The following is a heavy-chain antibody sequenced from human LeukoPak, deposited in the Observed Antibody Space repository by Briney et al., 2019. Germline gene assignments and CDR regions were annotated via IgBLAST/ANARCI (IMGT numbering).Heavy chain of an antibody. CDR1: GYTFTSYY. CDR2: INPSGGGT. CDR3: AREYCSWRSSTSCYPYDAFDI. Sequence: GASVKVSCKASGYTFTSYYMHWVRQAPGQGLEWMGIINPSGGGTNYAQKFQGRVTMTRDTSISTAYMEPSRLRSDDTAVYYCAREYCSWRSSTSCYPYDAFDIWGQGTMVTVSS. J-gene: IGHJ3*02. V-gene: IGHV1-2*02. D-gene: IGHD2-2*01.